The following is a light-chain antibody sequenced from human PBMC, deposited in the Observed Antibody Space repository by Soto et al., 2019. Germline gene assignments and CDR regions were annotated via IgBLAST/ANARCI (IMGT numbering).Light chain of an antibody. J-gene: IGKJ1*01. Sequence: IQMTQSPSTLSASVIDRGTITYRPIRIISSWLAWYQQKPGKAPKLLIYDASSLESGVPSRFSGSGSGTEFPLTISSLQPDDFATYYCQQYNSYSPTFGQGTKVDIK. CDR3: QQYNSYSPT. V-gene: IGKV1-5*01. CDR2: DAS. CDR1: RIISSW.